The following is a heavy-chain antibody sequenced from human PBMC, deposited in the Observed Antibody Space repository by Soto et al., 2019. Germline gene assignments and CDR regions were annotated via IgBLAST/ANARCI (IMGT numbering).Heavy chain of an antibody. CDR2: VIPFFATA. CDR3: ARGVLGASGPPGGTDV. Sequence: QVQLVQSGAEVKKPGSSVKVSCKASGDTFSSYLISWVRQAPGQGLEWMGGVIPFFATANYAQKFLGRVTITADESTSTPYTKLSGRRAAAAAVCYCARGVLGASGPPGGTDVWGQG. J-gene: IGHJ6*01. CDR1: GDTFSSYL. V-gene: IGHV1-69*12. D-gene: IGHD6-6*01.